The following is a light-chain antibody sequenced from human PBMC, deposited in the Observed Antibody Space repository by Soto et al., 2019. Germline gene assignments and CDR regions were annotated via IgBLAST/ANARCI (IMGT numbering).Light chain of an antibody. CDR2: GAS. CDR1: QDIRND. V-gene: IGKV1-6*01. J-gene: IGKJ1*01. CDR3: LQDYNFPQT. Sequence: IQVAQSPPSLSASVGDTVTITCRASQDIRNDLGWYQQKPGRAPKLLIYGASNLQSGVPSRFSGSVSGTDFTLTISSLQPEDFATYYCLQDYNFPQTFGQGTKVQIK.